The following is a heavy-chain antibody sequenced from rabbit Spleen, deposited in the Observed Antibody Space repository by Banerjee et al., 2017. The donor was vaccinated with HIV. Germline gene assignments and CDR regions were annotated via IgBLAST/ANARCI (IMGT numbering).Heavy chain of an antibody. J-gene: IGHJ4*01. V-gene: IGHV1S40*01. CDR3: ARETSSGWGIISFYFSL. Sequence: QSLEESGGDLVKPGASLTLTCTASGFSFSSRYYLCWVRQAPGKGLEWIACIYTGSSADTYYASWAKGRFTISKTSSTTVDLKMTSLTAADTATYFCARETSSGWGIISFYFSLWGPGTLVPVS. CDR1: GFSFSSRYY. CDR2: IYTGSSADT. D-gene: IGHD4-1*01.